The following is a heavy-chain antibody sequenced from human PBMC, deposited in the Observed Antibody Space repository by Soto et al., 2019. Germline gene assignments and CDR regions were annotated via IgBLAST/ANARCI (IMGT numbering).Heavy chain of an antibody. CDR1: GYTFTGYY. CDR3: ASPRYCTNGVCYKMDV. CDR2: INPNSGGT. V-gene: IGHV1-2*02. D-gene: IGHD2-8*01. J-gene: IGHJ6*02. Sequence: ASVKVSCKASGYTFTGYYMHWVRQAPGQGLEWMGWINPNSGGTNYAQKFQGRVTMTRDTSISTAYMELSRLRSDDTAVYYCASPRYCTNGVCYKMDVWGQGTTVTV.